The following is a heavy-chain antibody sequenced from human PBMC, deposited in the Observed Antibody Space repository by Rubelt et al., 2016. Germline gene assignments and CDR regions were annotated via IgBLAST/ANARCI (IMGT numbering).Heavy chain of an antibody. Sequence: QLQLQESGPGLVKPSETLSLTCTVSGDSISSSDDYWAWIRQPPGKGLEWIGSTYHSGTTFYNPALKGRVTISVDTSKNQLSRKWNSVTGAETAVYYCARLLRGTGTTVGFDAWGQGTLVTVSS. CDR1: GDSISSSDDY. D-gene: IGHD1-7*01. V-gene: IGHV4-39*01. CDR2: TYHSGTT. J-gene: IGHJ4*02. CDR3: ARLLRGTGTTVGFDA.